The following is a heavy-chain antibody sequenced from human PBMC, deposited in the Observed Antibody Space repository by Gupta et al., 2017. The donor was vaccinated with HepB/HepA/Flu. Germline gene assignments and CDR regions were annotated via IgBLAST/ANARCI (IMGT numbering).Heavy chain of an antibody. Sequence: QVQLVQSGAEVKKPGSSVKVSCKASGGTFSSYAISWVRQAPGQGLEWMGGIIPIFGKANYAQKVQGRVTITADESTSTAYMELSSLRSEDTAVYYCARDYYGAGSYGRLGFDPWGQGTLVTVSS. D-gene: IGHD3-10*01. V-gene: IGHV1-69*01. CDR1: GGTFSSYA. CDR3: ARDYYGAGSYGRLGFDP. J-gene: IGHJ5*02. CDR2: IIPIFGKA.